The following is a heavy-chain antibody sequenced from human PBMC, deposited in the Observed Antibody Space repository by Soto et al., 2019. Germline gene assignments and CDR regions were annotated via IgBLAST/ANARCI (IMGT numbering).Heavy chain of an antibody. CDR1: GFTFSSYA. Sequence: GGSLRLCCAASGFTFSSYAMHWVRQAPGKGLEWVAVISYDGSNKYYADSVKGRFTISRDNSKNTLYLQMNSLRAEDTAVYYCARVLIVVAATLLHYWGQATLVTVSS. CDR2: ISYDGSNK. D-gene: IGHD2-15*01. V-gene: IGHV3-30-3*01. J-gene: IGHJ4*02. CDR3: ARVLIVVAATLLHY.